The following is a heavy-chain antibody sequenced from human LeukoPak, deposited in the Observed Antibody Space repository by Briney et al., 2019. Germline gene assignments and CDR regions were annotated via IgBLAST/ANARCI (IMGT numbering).Heavy chain of an antibody. CDR3: ARGPPRGKYYYMDV. CDR2: IGTASDT. J-gene: IGHJ6*03. CDR1: GFTFSSFD. D-gene: IGHD1-1*01. V-gene: IGHV3-13*01. Sequence: GGSLRLSCAASGFTFSSFDMHWVRQPTGQGLEWVSAIGTASDTYYPGSVEGRFTLSRDNAKNSLYLQMNSLTAGDTAVYYCARGPPRGKYYYMDVWGKGTTVTASS.